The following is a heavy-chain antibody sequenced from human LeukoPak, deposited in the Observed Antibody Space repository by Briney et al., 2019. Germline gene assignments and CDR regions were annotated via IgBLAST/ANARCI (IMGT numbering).Heavy chain of an antibody. D-gene: IGHD3-22*01. V-gene: IGHV5-51*01. J-gene: IGHJ4*02. CDR3: ARDIYDSSGYYPYYFDY. Sequence: GESLKISCKGSGYSFTSYWIGWVRQMPGKGLEWMGIIYPGDSDTRYSPSFQGQVTISADKSISTAYLQWSSLKASDTAMYYCARDIYDSSGYYPYYFDYWGQGTLVTVSS. CDR2: IYPGDSDT. CDR1: GYSFTSYW.